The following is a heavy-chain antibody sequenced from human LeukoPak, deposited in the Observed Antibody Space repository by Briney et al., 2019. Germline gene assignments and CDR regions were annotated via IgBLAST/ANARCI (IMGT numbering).Heavy chain of an antibody. CDR3: ARGLPLTYYDYVWGSYRRTPYYFDY. V-gene: IGHV4-34*01. CDR1: GGSFSGYY. Sequence: AETLSLTCAVYGGSFSGYYWSWIRQPPGKGVEWIGEINRSGSTNYNPSLKSRVTISVDTSKNQFSLKLSSVTAADTAVYYCARGLPLTYYDYVWGSYRRTPYYFDYWGQGTLVTVSS. D-gene: IGHD3-16*02. CDR2: INRSGST. J-gene: IGHJ4*02.